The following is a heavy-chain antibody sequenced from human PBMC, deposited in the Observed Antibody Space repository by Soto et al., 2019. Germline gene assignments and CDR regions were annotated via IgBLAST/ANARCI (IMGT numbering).Heavy chain of an antibody. CDR3: ARVGVSYDFWSGALYYYYGMDV. Sequence: GGSLRLSCAASGFTFSSYWMHWVCQAPGKGLVWVSRINSDGSSTSYADSVKGRFTISRDNAKNTLYLQMNSLRAEDTAVYYCARVGVSYDFWSGALYYYYGMDVWGQGTTVTVSS. D-gene: IGHD3-3*01. CDR1: GFTFSSYW. J-gene: IGHJ6*02. V-gene: IGHV3-74*01. CDR2: INSDGSST.